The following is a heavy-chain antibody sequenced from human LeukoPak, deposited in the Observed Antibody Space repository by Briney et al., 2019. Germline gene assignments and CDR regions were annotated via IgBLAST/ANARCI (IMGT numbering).Heavy chain of an antibody. CDR1: GFTFSSYS. J-gene: IGHJ4*02. V-gene: IGHV3-21*01. CDR2: ISSSSSYI. Sequence: PGGSLRLSCAASGFTFSSYSMNWVRQAPGKGLEWVSSISSSSSYIYYADSVKGRFTISRDNAKNSLYLQMNNLRAEDTAVYYCAREPTYYYDSSGALWGQGTLVTVSS. CDR3: AREPTYYYDSSGAL. D-gene: IGHD3-22*01.